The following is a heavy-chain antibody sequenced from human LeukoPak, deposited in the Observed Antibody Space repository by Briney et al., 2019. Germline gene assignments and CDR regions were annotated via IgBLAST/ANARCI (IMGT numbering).Heavy chain of an antibody. Sequence: PSETLSLTCTVSGGSISSYYWSWIRQPPGKGLEWIGEINHSGSTNYNPSLKSRVTISVDTSKNQFSLKLSSVTAADTAVYYCARGHSRVRMPPPISNDYWGQGTLVTASS. CDR1: GGSISSYY. CDR3: ARGHSRVRMPPPISNDY. J-gene: IGHJ4*02. V-gene: IGHV4-34*01. D-gene: IGHD2-2*01. CDR2: INHSGST.